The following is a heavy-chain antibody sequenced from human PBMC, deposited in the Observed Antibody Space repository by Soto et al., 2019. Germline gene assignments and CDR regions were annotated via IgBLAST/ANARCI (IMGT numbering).Heavy chain of an antibody. CDR3: AREYRTTVTTFDY. D-gene: IGHD4-17*01. CDR1: GFTFSDYY. J-gene: IGHJ4*02. Sequence: GGSLRLSCAASGFTFSDYYMSWIRQAPGKGLEWVSYISSSGSTIYYADSVKGRFTISRDNAKNSLYLQMNSLRAEDTAVYYCAREYRTTVTTFDYWGQGTLVTVSS. CDR2: ISSSGSTI. V-gene: IGHV3-11*01.